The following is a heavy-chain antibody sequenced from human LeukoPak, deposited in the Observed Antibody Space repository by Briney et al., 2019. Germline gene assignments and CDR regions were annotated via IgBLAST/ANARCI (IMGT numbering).Heavy chain of an antibody. J-gene: IGHJ3*02. D-gene: IGHD2-2*02. CDR2: INCNGGST. CDR1: GFTCDDYG. Sequence: PGWALILSWAAAGFTCDDYGMSVCREAPGRVLELGSGINCNGGSTGYADSVKGRFTITRDNVKNSLYLQMNSLRAEDTALYYCARSPLLCSSTSCYTGAFDIWGQGTMVTVSS. V-gene: IGHV3-20*04. CDR3: ARSPLLCSSTSCYTGAFDI.